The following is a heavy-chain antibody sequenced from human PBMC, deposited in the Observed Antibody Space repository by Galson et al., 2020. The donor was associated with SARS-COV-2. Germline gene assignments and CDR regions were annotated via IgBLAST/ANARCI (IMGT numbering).Heavy chain of an antibody. CDR1: GGAINISSNY. CDR3: ARDLMWWRGAGSYLFGRGV. V-gene: IGHV4-61*02. D-gene: IGHD2-21*01. Sequence: SETLSLTCTVSGGAINISSNYWTWIRQAPGKGLEWIARIHTTGTTNYNPSLKSRVTISSDRSRNQFSLQLSSVTAADTAVYYCARDLMWWRGAGSYLFGRGVWGPGTRVTV. J-gene: IGHJ3*01. CDR2: IHTTGTT.